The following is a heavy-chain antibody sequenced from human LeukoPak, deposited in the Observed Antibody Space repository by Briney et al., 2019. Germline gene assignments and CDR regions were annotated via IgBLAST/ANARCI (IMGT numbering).Heavy chain of an antibody. J-gene: IGHJ4*02. D-gene: IGHD6-6*01. V-gene: IGHV4-4*09. CDR3: ARQGRYSSSATR. CDR1: GGSISSYY. Sequence: PSETLSLTCTVSGGSISSYYWSWIRQPPGKGLEWIGYIYASGSTNYNHSLKSRVTISVDTSKNQISLKQSSVTAADTAVYYCARQGRYSSSATRWGQGTLVTVSS. CDR2: IYASGST.